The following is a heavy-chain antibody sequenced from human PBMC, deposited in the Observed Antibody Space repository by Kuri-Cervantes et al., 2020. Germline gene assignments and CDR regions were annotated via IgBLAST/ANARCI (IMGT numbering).Heavy chain of an antibody. J-gene: IGHJ4*02. CDR1: GFTFSKAW. CDR2: IKSKNDGGAR. D-gene: IGHD3-22*01. Sequence: GESLKISCAASGFTFSKAWMTWVRQAPGKGLEWVGRIKSKNDGGAREYAEPVKGGFTISRDDSKNTLYLQMNSLKTEDTAVYYCTTDLTYYYDSSGYYLGGSNFDYWGQGTLVTVSS. V-gene: IGHV3-15*01. CDR3: TTDLTYYYDSSGYYLGGSNFDY.